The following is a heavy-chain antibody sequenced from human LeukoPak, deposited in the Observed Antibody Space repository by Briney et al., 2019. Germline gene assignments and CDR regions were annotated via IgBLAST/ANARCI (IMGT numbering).Heavy chain of an antibody. Sequence: PRRSLRLSCAASGFTFTRYAISWVRQSPGKGLEWVSSIIVSGATTYYAEAVKGRFTISRDNSKNTLYLQMNSLRVEDTAVYYCASGGYCSSTTCYGYNFYYMDVWGKGTTVTVSS. J-gene: IGHJ6*03. CDR2: IIVSGATT. D-gene: IGHD2-2*01. CDR3: ASGGYCSSTTCYGYNFYYMDV. V-gene: IGHV3-23*01. CDR1: GFTFTRYA.